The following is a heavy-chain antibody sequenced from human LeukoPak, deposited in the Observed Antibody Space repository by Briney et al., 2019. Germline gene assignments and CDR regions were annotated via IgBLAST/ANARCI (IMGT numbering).Heavy chain of an antibody. CDR2: ISGSGGGT. CDR1: GLTFSTDV. CDR3: AKGGLGQLDY. J-gene: IGHJ4*02. V-gene: IGHV3-23*01. D-gene: IGHD1/OR15-1a*01. Sequence: PGGCLRLSCAASGLTFSTDVISSVRQAPGRGLEWVSGISGSGGGTYYADSVKGRFTVSRDNSKNTRYLQMNSRRAEDTPVYYCAKGGLGQLDYWGQGTLVTVSS.